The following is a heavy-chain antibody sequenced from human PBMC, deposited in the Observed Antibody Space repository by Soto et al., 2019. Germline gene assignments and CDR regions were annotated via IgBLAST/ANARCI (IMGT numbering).Heavy chain of an antibody. J-gene: IGHJ4*02. CDR2: ISSSSSNT. CDR3: XXWXGGESRYLDY. CDR1: GFTFSAYS. V-gene: IGHV3-48*01. D-gene: IGHD3-9*01. Sequence: EVQLVESGGGLVQPGGSLRLSCAASGFTFSAYSMNWVRQAAGKGLEWVSDISSSSSNTYYADSVKGRFTISRDNAKNSLFXQMNILRXEXXXXXXXXXWXGGESRYLDYWGQGTLVTVSS.